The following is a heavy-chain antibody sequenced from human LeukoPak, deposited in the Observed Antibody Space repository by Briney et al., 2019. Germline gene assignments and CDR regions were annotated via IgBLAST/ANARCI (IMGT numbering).Heavy chain of an antibody. Sequence: GSLRLSCAASGFTFSSYAMSWVRQAPGKGLEWVSAISGSGGSTYYADSVRGLFTISRDIFKNTLYLQMNSLRAEDTAVYHCVKSAGKDGYRDVFDIWGQGTVVTVS. CDR2: ISGSGGST. CDR1: GFTFSSYA. D-gene: IGHD5-24*01. CDR3: VKSAGKDGYRDVFDI. J-gene: IGHJ3*02. V-gene: IGHV3-23*01.